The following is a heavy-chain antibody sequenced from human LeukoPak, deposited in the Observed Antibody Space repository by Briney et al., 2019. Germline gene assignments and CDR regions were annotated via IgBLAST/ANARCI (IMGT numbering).Heavy chain of an antibody. Sequence: GGSLSLSFAATGFTYSSYGMHWVRQAPGKGLAWVTVIWYDGGNKYYADSVKGRFTISRDNSKYTLYLKMNSLRAEDTAVYYCAKGGDGYSYGFSHMDVWGKGTTVTVSS. CDR2: IWYDGGNK. D-gene: IGHD5-18*01. J-gene: IGHJ6*03. V-gene: IGHV3-33*06. CDR3: AKGGDGYSYGFSHMDV. CDR1: GFTYSSYG.